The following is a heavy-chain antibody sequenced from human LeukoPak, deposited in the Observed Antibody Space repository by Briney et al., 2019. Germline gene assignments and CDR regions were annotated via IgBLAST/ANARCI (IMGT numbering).Heavy chain of an antibody. CDR3: AKDTYVWQQLVSPGY. V-gene: IGHV3-30*02. CDR2: IRYDGSNE. J-gene: IGHJ4*02. Sequence: SGGSLRLSCVASGFTFSYFGMHWVRQAPGKGLEWVAFIRYDGSNEYYAESVKGRFTISRDNSKNTLYLQMNSLRAEDTAVYYCAKDTYVWQQLVSPGYWGQGTLVTVSS. D-gene: IGHD6-13*01. CDR1: GFTFSYFG.